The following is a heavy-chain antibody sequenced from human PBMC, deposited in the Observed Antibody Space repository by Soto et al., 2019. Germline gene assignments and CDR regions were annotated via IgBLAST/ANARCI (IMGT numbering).Heavy chain of an antibody. J-gene: IGHJ4*02. V-gene: IGHV3-23*01. Sequence: GGSLRLSCAAAGFRFSSYARSWVRQAPGKGLEWVSAISGSGDGTYYADSVKGRFTISRDNSKNTLYLQMNSLRAEDAAVYYCAKDEYTSGWYISYLFDSWGQGTLVTVSS. CDR2: ISGSGDGT. CDR1: GFRFSSYA. CDR3: AKDEYTSGWYISYLFDS. D-gene: IGHD6-19*01.